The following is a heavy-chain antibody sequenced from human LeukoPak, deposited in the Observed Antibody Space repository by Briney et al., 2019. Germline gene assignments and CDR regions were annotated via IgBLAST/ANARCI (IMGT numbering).Heavy chain of an antibody. Sequence: SETLSLTCTVAGGSISSSGYYWGWIREPPGKGLEWIARIYYSGSTYYNPSLKSRVTISVDTSKNQLSLKLSSLTAADTAVYYCARHEYSGSYYGLSWFDPWGQGTLVTVSS. CDR3: ARHEYSGSYYGLSWFDP. CDR2: IYYSGST. V-gene: IGHV4-39*01. D-gene: IGHD1-26*01. CDR1: GGSISSSGYY. J-gene: IGHJ5*02.